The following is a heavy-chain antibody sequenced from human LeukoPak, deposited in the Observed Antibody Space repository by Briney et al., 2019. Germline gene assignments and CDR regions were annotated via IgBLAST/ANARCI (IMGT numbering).Heavy chain of an antibody. CDR3: ARDKQQLGYNWFDP. V-gene: IGHV4-34*01. D-gene: IGHD6-13*01. J-gene: IGHJ5*02. CDR1: GGSFSGYY. CDR2: INHSGST. Sequence: PSETLSLTCAVYGGSFSGYYWSWIRQPPGKGLEWIGEINHSGSTNYNPSLKSRVTMSVDTSKNQFSLKLSSVTAADTAVYYCARDKQQLGYNWFDPWGQGTLVTVSS.